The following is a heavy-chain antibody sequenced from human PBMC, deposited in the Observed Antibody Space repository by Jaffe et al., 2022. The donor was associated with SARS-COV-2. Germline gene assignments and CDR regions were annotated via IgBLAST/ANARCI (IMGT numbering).Heavy chain of an antibody. V-gene: IGHV3-30*18. CDR2: ISYDGSNK. Sequence: QVQLVESGGGVVQPGRSLRLSCAASGFTFSSYGMHWVRQAPGKGLEWVAVISYDGSNKYYADSVKGRFTISRDNSKNTLYLQMNSLRAEDTAVYYCAKDPSVTTYGMDVWGQGTTVTVSS. CDR1: GFTFSSYG. J-gene: IGHJ6*02. D-gene: IGHD4-17*01. CDR3: AKDPSVTTYGMDV.